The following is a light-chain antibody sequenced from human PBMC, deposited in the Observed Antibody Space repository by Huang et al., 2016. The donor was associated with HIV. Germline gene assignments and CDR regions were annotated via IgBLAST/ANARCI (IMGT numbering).Light chain of an antibody. CDR2: AAS. CDR3: QQYVITPPWT. V-gene: IGKV1-NL1*01. J-gene: IGKJ1*01. Sequence: DIQMTQSPSSLSASVGDRVTITCRASQDISKSLAWYQQKAGKAPKLLVYAASRLESGVPSRFSGSGSGTDYTLTISSLQPKDFATYYCQQYVITPPWTFGQGTKVEVK. CDR1: QDISKS.